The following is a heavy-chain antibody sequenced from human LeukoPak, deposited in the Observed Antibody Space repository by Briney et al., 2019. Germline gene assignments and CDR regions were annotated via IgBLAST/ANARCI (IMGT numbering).Heavy chain of an antibody. Sequence: GGSLRLSCAASGFIFSNYGMHWVRQAPGKGLEWVAIISNDGSRKYYAHSVEGRFTISRDNSKNTLYLQMDSLRAEDTAVYYCARDRAWNYFDYWGQGTLVTVSS. V-gene: IGHV3-30*03. D-gene: IGHD3-3*01. CDR1: GFIFSNYG. J-gene: IGHJ4*02. CDR2: ISNDGSRK. CDR3: ARDRAWNYFDY.